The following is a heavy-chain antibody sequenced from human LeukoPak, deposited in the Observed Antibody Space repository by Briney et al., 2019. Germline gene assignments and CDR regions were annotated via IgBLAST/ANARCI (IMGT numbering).Heavy chain of an antibody. CDR3: ARDRHSGWRYYFDY. J-gene: IGHJ4*02. CDR1: GFTFSSYS. Sequence: PGGSLRLSCAASGFTFSSYSMNWVRQAPGKGLEWVSYISSSSSTIYYADSVKGRLTISRDNAKNSLYLQMNSLRDEDTAVYYCARDRHSGWRYYFDYWGQGTLVTVSS. CDR2: ISSSSSTI. V-gene: IGHV3-48*02. D-gene: IGHD6-19*01.